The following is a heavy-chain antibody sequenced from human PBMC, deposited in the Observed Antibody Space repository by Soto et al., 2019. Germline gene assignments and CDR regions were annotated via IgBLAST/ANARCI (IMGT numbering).Heavy chain of an antibody. Sequence: HPGKGLEWIGYIYYSGSTYYNPSLKSRVTISVDTSKNQFSLKLSSVTAADTAVYYCVRTPRYWGPGTLFTV. CDR2: IYYSGST. CDR3: VRTPRY. J-gene: IGHJ4*02. V-gene: IGHV4-31*02.